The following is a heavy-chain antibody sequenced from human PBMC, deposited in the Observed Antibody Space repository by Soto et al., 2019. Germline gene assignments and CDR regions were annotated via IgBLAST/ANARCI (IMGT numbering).Heavy chain of an antibody. V-gene: IGHV3-53*04. CDR3: ARDFASSSWGYYYMDV. D-gene: IGHD6-13*01. CDR2: IYSGGST. CDR1: GFTVSSNY. J-gene: IGHJ6*03. Sequence: GSLRLSCAASGFTVSSNYMSWVRQAPGKGLEWVSVIYSGGSTYYADSVKGRFTISRHNSKNTLYLQMNSLRAEDTAVYYCARDFASSSWGYYYMDVWGKGTTVTVSS.